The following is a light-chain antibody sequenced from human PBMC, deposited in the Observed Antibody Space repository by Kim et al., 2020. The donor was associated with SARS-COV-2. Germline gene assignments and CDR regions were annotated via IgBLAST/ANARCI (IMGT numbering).Light chain of an antibody. CDR3: CSYAASSSLV. CDR2: GVT. J-gene: IGLJ3*02. CDR1: SSEGGGYDY. V-gene: IGLV2-11*01. Sequence: GHSVPSSCTVTSSEGGGYDYVSWYQLPPGKPPKLMIYGVTDRPSGVPARFSGSKSGNTASLTISGLQAEDEADYYCCSYAASSSLVFGGGTKVTVL.